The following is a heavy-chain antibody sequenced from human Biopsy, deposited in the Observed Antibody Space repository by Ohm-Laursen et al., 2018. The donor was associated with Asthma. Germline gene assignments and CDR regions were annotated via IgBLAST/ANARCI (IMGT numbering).Heavy chain of an antibody. CDR3: ARKARHGDYDFDY. CDR1: GFSFNSYG. Sequence: SLRLSCAASGFSFNSYGMHWVRQAPGKGLEWVAVISYDGSNKYYADSVKGRFTISRDNSKNTLYLQMNSLRAEDTAVYYCARKARHGDYDFDYWGQGTLVTVSS. D-gene: IGHD4-17*01. J-gene: IGHJ4*02. V-gene: IGHV3-30*03. CDR2: ISYDGSNK.